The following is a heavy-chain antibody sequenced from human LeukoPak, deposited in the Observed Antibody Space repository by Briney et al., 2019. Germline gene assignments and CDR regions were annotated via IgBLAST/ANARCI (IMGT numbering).Heavy chain of an antibody. CDR3: ARVVRVGASNWFDP. Sequence: SETLSLTCTVSGGSISSYYWSWIRQPPGKGLEWIGYIYYSGSTNYNPSLKSRVTISVDTSKYQFSLKLSSVTAADTAVYCCARVVRVGASNWFDPWGQGTLVTVSS. CDR1: GGSISSYY. CDR2: IYYSGST. V-gene: IGHV4-59*01. D-gene: IGHD1-26*01. J-gene: IGHJ5*02.